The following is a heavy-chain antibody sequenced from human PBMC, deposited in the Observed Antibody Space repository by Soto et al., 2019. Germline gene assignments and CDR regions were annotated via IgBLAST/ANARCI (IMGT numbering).Heavy chain of an antibody. CDR3: AREFVAGNLSRKDEYFDY. D-gene: IGHD6-19*01. CDR2: IIPILGIA. CDR1: GGTFSSYT. Sequence: QVQLVQSGAEVKKPWSSVKVSCKASGGTFSSYTISWVRQAPGQGLEWMGRIIPILGIANYAQKFQGRVTITEDKSKGTAYVDLSCLSSEDTAVYYCAREFVAGNLSRKDEYFDYCGQGTLVTVS. J-gene: IGHJ4*02. V-gene: IGHV1-69*08.